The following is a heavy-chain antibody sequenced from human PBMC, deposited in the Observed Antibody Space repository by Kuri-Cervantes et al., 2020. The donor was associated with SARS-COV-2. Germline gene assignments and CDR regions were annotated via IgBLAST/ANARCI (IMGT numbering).Heavy chain of an antibody. CDR3: ARRASMIPPPIDD. V-gene: IGHV5-10-1*01. CDR2: IDPSDSYT. J-gene: IGHJ4*02. CDR1: GYSFTSYW. D-gene: IGHD3-16*01. Sequence: GESLKISCKGSGYSFTSYWINWVRQSPGGGLEWMGRIDPSDSYTTYNSSFQGHVTISIDKASDTSFLHWNSLKASDTAIYYCARRASMIPPPIDDWGQGTLVPVSS.